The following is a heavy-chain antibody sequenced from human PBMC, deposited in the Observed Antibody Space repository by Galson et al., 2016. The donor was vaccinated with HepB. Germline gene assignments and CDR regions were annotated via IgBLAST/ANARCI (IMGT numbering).Heavy chain of an antibody. CDR3: ASGKIFEVGNVGYYYGMDV. CDR2: MNPDSGNT. V-gene: IGHV1-8*01. J-gene: IGHJ6*02. CDR1: GYTFTKYD. D-gene: IGHD3-3*01. Sequence: SVKVSCKASGYTFTKYDINWVRQATGQGLEWMGWMNPDSGNTGYGQKFQGRVAMTRDTSISTAYMELSSLRSEDTAVYYCASGKIFEVGNVGYYYGMDVWGQGTTVTVSS.